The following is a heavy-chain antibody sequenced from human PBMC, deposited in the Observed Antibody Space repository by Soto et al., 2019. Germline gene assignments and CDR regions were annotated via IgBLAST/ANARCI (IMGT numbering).Heavy chain of an antibody. J-gene: IGHJ3*02. D-gene: IGHD6-25*01. CDR2: IKGDGSAK. Sequence: EVQLVESGGGLVQPGGSLRLSCAASGFTFGNYWMTWVRQAPGKGLEWVANIKGDGSAKSYLDSVRGRFTVSRDNAENSLFLQMNILRAEDTALYYCARDVSPGSSGYYLDDFDIWGQGTMVNVS. CDR3: ARDVSPGSSGYYLDDFDI. V-gene: IGHV3-7*05. CDR1: GFTFGNYW.